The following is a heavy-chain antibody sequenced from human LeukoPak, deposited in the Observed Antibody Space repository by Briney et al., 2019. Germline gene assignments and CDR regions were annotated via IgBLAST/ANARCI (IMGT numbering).Heavy chain of an antibody. V-gene: IGHV3-7*01. D-gene: IGHD1-26*01. CDR2: IKPDGIET. CDR3: ARDMDNYYVSIDY. Sequence: GGSLRLSCAASGFTFSLYWMSWVRQVPGKGLEWLANIKPDGIETDHVDSVRGRFTISRDNARNSLYLQMNSVRAEDTGVYYCARDMDNYYVSIDYWGQGTLVTVSS. J-gene: IGHJ4*02. CDR1: GFTFSLYW.